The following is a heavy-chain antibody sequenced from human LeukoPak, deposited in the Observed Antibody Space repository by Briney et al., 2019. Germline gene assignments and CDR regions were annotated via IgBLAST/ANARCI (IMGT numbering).Heavy chain of an antibody. J-gene: IGHJ6*02. CDR2: INPNSGGT. Sequence: ASVTVSCKASGYTFTGYYMHWVRQAPGQGLEWMGRINPNSGGTNYAQKFQGRVTMTRDTSISTAYMELSRLRSDDTAVYYCARADFWSGYQYYYYGMDVWGQGTTVTVSS. D-gene: IGHD3-3*01. V-gene: IGHV1-2*06. CDR3: ARADFWSGYQYYYYGMDV. CDR1: GYTFTGYY.